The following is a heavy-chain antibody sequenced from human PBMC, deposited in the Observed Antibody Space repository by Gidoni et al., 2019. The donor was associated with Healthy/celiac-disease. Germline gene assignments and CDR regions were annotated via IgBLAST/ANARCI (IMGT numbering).Heavy chain of an antibody. V-gene: IGHV1-2*02. CDR3: ASWGLNSSSSLGTYYYYMDV. D-gene: IGHD6-6*01. J-gene: IGHJ6*03. Sequence: YYMHWVRQAPGQGLEWMGWINPNSGGTNYAQKFQGRVTMTRDTSISTAYMELSRLRSDDTAVYYCASWGLNSSSSLGTYYYYMDVWGKGTTVTVSS. CDR1: YY. CDR2: INPNSGGT.